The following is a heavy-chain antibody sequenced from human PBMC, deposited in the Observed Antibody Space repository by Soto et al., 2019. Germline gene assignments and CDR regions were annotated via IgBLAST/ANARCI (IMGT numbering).Heavy chain of an antibody. V-gene: IGHV3-23*01. D-gene: IGHD3-10*01. CDR3: AKGRGGSGSLTPRVDF. CDR2: ISGGGDTT. Sequence: EVQLLESGGGLVQPGGSLRLSCAASGFTFNNYAMTWVRQAPGKGLEWVSAISGGGDTTSYADSVKGRFTVSRDGSKNTQYLQMGSLRAEETALYYCAKGRGGSGSLTPRVDFWGQGTLVTVSS. CDR1: GFTFNNYA. J-gene: IGHJ4*02.